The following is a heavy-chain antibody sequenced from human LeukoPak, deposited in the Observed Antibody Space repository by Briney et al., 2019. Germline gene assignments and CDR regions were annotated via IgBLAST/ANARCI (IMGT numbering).Heavy chain of an antibody. CDR1: GGSISSSSYY. J-gene: IGHJ6*03. Sequence: SETLSLTCVVSGGSISSSSYYWGWIRQPPGKGLEWIGSIYYSGSTYYNPSLKSRVTISVDASKNQFSLKLSSVTAADTAVYYCARVGVVSSWYESRLIGPYYYMDVWGKGTTVTVSS. V-gene: IGHV4-39*01. D-gene: IGHD6-13*01. CDR2: IYYSGST. CDR3: ARVGVVSSWYESRLIGPYYYMDV.